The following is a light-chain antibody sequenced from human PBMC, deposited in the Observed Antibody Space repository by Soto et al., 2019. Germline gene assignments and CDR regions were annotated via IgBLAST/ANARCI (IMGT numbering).Light chain of an antibody. CDR3: QQRSNWPPTWT. V-gene: IGKV3-11*01. CDR1: QSVSSY. Sequence: EIVLTQSPATLSLSPGERATLSCRASQSVSSYLAWYQQKPGQAPRLLSYDASNRATGIPARFNGSGSGTDFTLTISSREHEDFAIYYCQQRSNWPPTWTVGQGTKVEI. J-gene: IGKJ1*01. CDR2: DAS.